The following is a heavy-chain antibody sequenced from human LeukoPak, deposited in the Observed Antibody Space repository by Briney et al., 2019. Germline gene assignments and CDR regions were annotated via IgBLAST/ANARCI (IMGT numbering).Heavy chain of an antibody. CDR3: ARGQSRYFDWYLGFFDY. V-gene: IGHV3-21*01. J-gene: IGHJ4*02. CDR1: GFTFSSY. Sequence: GGSLRLSCAASGFTFSSYMNWVGQAPGKGLEWVSSISSTSSYIYYADSVKGRFTIPRDNAKNSLYLQMNSLRADDTAVYYCARGQSRYFDWYLGFFDYWGQGTLVTVSS. CDR2: ISSTSSYI. D-gene: IGHD3-9*01.